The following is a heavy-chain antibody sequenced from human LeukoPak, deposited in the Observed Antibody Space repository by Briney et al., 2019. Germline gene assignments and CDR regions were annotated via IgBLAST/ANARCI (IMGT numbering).Heavy chain of an antibody. CDR3: ARGAPRYCSSTSCSDY. V-gene: IGHV4-61*02. J-gene: IGHJ4*02. D-gene: IGHD2-2*01. CDR2: IYTSGST. CDR1: GGSISSGSYY. Sequence: SETLSLTCTVSGGSISSGSYYWSWIRQPAGKGLEWIGRIYTSGSTNYNPSLKSRVTISVDTSKNQFSLKLSSVTAADTAVYYCARGAPRYCSSTSCSDYWGQGTLVTVSS.